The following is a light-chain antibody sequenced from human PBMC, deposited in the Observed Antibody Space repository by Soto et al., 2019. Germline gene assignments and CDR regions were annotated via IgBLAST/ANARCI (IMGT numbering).Light chain of an antibody. CDR2: AGS. J-gene: IGKJ3*01. CDR1: QGIRNF. CDR3: QKYSSVPV. V-gene: IGKV1-27*01. Sequence: DIQMTQSPTSLSASVGDRVTITCRASQGIRNFVAWYQQKPGKAPKLLIYAGSTLQSGVPSRFSGSGSGTDFTLTINSLKPEDVATYSCQKYSSVPVFGPGTKVEIK.